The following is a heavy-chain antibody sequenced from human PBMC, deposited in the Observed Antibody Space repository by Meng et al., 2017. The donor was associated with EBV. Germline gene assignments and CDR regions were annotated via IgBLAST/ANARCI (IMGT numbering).Heavy chain of an antibody. CDR2: IYWDDDK. CDR1: GFSLSTLGVG. J-gene: IGHJ4*02. V-gene: IGHV2-5*02. CDR3: AHIIAARPFDY. Sequence: HISLKASRTPLVKPTQTPTWTFTFPGFSLSTLGVGVGWIRQPPGKALEWLALIYWDDDKRYSPSLKSRLTITKDTSKNQVVLTMTNMDPVDAATYYCAHIIAARPFDYWGQGTLVTVSS. D-gene: IGHD6-6*01.